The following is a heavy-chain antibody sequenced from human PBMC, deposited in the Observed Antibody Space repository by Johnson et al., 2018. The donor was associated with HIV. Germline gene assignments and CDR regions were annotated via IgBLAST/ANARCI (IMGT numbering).Heavy chain of an antibody. V-gene: IGHV3-9*01. CDR2: ISWNSGSNT. CDR3: AKDRPLVVVTHDAFDI. D-gene: IGHD2-21*02. Sequence: GGVVQPGRSLRLSCAASGFTFDDYAMHWVRHAPGKGLEWVSGISWNSGSNTYYADSVQGRFTISRDNSKNTLYLQMNSLRAEDTAVYYCAKDRPLVVVTHDAFDIWGQGTMVTVSS. CDR1: GFTFDDYA. J-gene: IGHJ3*02.